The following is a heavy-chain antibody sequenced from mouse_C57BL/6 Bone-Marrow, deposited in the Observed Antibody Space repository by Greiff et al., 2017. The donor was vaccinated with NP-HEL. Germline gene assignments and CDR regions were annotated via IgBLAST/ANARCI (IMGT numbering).Heavy chain of an antibody. Sequence: EVMLVESGGGLVQPGGSLKLSCAASGFTFSDYYMYWVRQTPEKRLEWVAYISNGGGSTYYPDTVKGRFTISRDNAKNTLYLQMSRLKSEDTAMYYCARHRRGDYFDYWGQGTTLTVSS. V-gene: IGHV5-12*01. CDR3: ARHRRGDYFDY. CDR1: GFTFSDYY. J-gene: IGHJ2*01. CDR2: ISNGGGST.